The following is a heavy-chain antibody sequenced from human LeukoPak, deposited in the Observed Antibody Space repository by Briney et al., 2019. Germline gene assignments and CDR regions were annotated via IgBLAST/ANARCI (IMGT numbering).Heavy chain of an antibody. Sequence: PGGSLRLSCAASEFSFSDYGMHWVRQAPGKGLEWVSSISSSSSYIYYADSVKGRFTISRDNAKNSLYLQMNSLRAEDTAVYYCARGGGYYDSSGYFFDYWGQGTLVTVSS. J-gene: IGHJ4*02. V-gene: IGHV3-21*01. D-gene: IGHD3-22*01. CDR2: ISSSSSYI. CDR3: ARGGGYYDSSGYFFDY. CDR1: EFSFSDYG.